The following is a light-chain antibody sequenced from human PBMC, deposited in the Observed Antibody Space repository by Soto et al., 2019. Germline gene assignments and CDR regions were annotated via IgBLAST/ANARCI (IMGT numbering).Light chain of an antibody. CDR3: QQVNTYPVT. CDR2: GAS. CDR1: QSISTY. J-gene: IGKJ4*01. V-gene: IGKV1-5*01. Sequence: DLQMTQSPSTLSASLGDRVTITCRASQSISTYLAWYQQTPGEAPKLLVYGASNLQTGVPSRFSGSGSGTEFSLSISSLQPDDFGIYYCQQVNTYPVTFGGGTKVDIK.